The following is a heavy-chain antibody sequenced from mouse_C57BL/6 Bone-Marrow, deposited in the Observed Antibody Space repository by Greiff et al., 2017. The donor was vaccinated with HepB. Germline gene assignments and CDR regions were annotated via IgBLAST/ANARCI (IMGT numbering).Heavy chain of an antibody. D-gene: IGHD2-2*01. V-gene: IGHV1-22*01. CDR2: INPNNGGT. J-gene: IGHJ1*03. CDR1: GYTFTDYN. CDR3: ASYGYDGYLDV. Sequence: EVQLQQSGPELVKPGASVKMSCKASGYTFTDYNMHWVKQSHGKSLEWIGYINPNNGGTSYNQKFKGKATLTVNKSSSTAYMELRSLTSEDSAVYYCASYGYDGYLDVWGTGTTVTVSS.